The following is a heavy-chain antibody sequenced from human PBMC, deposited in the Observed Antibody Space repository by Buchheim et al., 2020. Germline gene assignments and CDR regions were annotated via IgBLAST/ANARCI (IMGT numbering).Heavy chain of an antibody. J-gene: IGHJ6*02. CDR3: AKAVEYGGNSYYYYGVDV. CDR1: GFTFRKYA. D-gene: IGHD4-23*01. CDR2: ISVGGGST. Sequence: EVQLWESGGGLAQPGGSLRLSCTASGFTFRKYAMSWVRQAPGKGLEWVSAISVGGGSTYYADSVKGRFTISRDNSQNTLFLQMSSLRVDDTAVYYCAKAVEYGGNSYYYYGVDVWGQGTT. V-gene: IGHV3-23*01.